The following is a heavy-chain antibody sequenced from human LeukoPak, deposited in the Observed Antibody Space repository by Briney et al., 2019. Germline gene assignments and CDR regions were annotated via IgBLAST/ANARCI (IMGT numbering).Heavy chain of an antibody. CDR2: INHSGST. Sequence: KSSETLSLTCAVYGGSFSGYYWRWIRQPPGKGLEWIGEINHSGSTKYNPPPKGRVTTSVDTSKNQFSLKLSSVTAADTAVYYCARIPDIRITMVRGVKRGAFDIWGQGTMVTVSS. CDR3: ARIPDIRITMVRGVKRGAFDI. V-gene: IGHV4-34*01. D-gene: IGHD3-10*01. CDR1: GGSFSGYY. J-gene: IGHJ3*02.